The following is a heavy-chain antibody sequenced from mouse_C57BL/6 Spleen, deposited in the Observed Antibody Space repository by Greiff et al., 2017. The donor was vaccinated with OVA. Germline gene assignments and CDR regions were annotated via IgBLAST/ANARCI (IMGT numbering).Heavy chain of an antibody. D-gene: IGHD2-14*01. J-gene: IGHJ2*01. CDR2: INPNNGGT. Sequence: EVHLVQSGPELVKPGASVKMSCKASGYTFTDYNMHWVKPSHGKSLEWIGYINPNNGGTSYNQKFKGKATLTVNKSSSTAYMELRSLTSEDSAVYYCARGMYDFEGWGQGATLTVS. CDR3: ARGMYDFEG. V-gene: IGHV1-22*01. CDR1: GYTFTDYN.